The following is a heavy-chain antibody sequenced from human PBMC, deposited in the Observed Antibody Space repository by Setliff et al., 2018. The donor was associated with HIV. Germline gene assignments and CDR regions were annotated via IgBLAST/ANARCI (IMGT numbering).Heavy chain of an antibody. D-gene: IGHD6-13*01. CDR1: GYTFTSYG. Sequence: GASVKVSCKASGYTFTSYGISWVRQATGQGLEWMGWMNPEGGNTGYAQKFQGRVTMTRDTSTTTAYMELRSLRSDDTAVYYCARATGAADLWGQGTKVTVSS. CDR2: MNPEGGNT. CDR3: ARATGAADL. V-gene: IGHV1-18*01. J-gene: IGHJ5*02.